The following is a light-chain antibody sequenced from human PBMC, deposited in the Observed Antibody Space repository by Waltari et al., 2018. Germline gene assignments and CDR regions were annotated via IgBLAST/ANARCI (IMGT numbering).Light chain of an antibody. CDR1: QGIRND. J-gene: IGKJ4*01. CDR3: LQYKTYPLT. Sequence: IQMTQSPSSLSASVGDRVTINCRASQGIRNDLSWYQLKPGQAPKRLIYAVSTLQDGVPLRFSGSGFGTEFTLTISSLQPEDFATYFCLQYKTYPLTFGGGTRVEIK. CDR2: AVS. V-gene: IGKV1-17*01.